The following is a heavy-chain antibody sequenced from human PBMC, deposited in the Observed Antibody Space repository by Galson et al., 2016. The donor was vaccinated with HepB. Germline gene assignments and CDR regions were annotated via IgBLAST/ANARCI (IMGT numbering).Heavy chain of an antibody. Sequence: SVKVSCKASGYSFTKYYMHWVRQAPGQGFEGMGIINPSDGTTTYAQTFQGRLTMTRDTSTTTVHMELSSLRSDDTAVYYCARAFSETAVGNLDPWGQGTLVTVSS. J-gene: IGHJ5*02. CDR2: INPSDGTT. D-gene: IGHD2-2*01. V-gene: IGHV1-46*01. CDR3: ARAFSETAVGNLDP. CDR1: GYSFTKYY.